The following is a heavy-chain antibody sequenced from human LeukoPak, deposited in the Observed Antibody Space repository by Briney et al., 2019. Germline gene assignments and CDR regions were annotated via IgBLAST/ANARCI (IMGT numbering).Heavy chain of an antibody. CDR3: AREGYYYGSGSYQGDY. CDR2: ISAYNGNT. Sequence: ASVKVSCKASGYTFTSYGISWVRQAPGQGLEWMGWISAYNGNTNYAQKLQGRVTMTTDTSTNTAYMELRSLRSDDTAVYYCAREGYYYGSGSYQGDYWGQGTLVTVSS. J-gene: IGHJ4*02. CDR1: GYTFTSYG. D-gene: IGHD3-10*01. V-gene: IGHV1-18*04.